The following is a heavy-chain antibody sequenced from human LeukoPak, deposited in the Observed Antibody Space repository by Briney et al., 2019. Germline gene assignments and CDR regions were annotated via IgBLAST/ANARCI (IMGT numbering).Heavy chain of an antibody. Sequence: GGSLRLSCAASGFTFSSYAMSWVRQAPGKGLEWVPAISGSGGSTYYADSVEGRFTISRDNSKNTLYLQMNSLRAEDTAVYYCAATPRKKYYYYYGMDVWGQGTTVTVSS. D-gene: IGHD5-12*01. J-gene: IGHJ6*02. CDR3: AATPRKKYYYYYGMDV. V-gene: IGHV3-23*01. CDR2: ISGSGGST. CDR1: GFTFSSYA.